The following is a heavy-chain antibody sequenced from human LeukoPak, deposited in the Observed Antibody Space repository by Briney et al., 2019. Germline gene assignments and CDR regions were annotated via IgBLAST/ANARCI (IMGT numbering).Heavy chain of an antibody. D-gene: IGHD4-11*01. V-gene: IGHV4-4*02. Sequence: SETLSLTCAVSGGSISSSNWWSWVRQPPGKGLEWIGEIYHSGSTNYNPSLKSRVTISVDTSKNQFSLKLSSVTAADTAVYYCARDGGYSNPFYYYYYYMDVWGKGTTVTVSS. CDR2: IYHSGST. J-gene: IGHJ6*03. CDR3: ARDGGYSNPFYYYYYYMDV. CDR1: GGSISSSNW.